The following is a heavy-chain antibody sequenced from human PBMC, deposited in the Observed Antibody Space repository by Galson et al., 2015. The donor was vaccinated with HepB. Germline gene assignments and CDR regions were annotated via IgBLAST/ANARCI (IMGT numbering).Heavy chain of an antibody. Sequence: SLRLSCAASGFTFSSYGMHWVRQAPGKGLEWVAVIWYDGSNKYYADSVKGRFTISRDNSKNTLYLQMNSLRAEDTAVYYCARSPDVGATTGFVDYWGQGTLVTVSS. J-gene: IGHJ4*02. D-gene: IGHD1-26*01. CDR3: ARSPDVGATTGFVDY. CDR2: IWYDGSNK. V-gene: IGHV3-33*08. CDR1: GFTFSSYG.